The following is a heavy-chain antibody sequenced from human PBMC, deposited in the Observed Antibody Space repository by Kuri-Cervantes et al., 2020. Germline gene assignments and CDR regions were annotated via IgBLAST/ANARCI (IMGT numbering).Heavy chain of an antibody. CDR3: AADKGYLGTNYFDY. CDR1: GGTFSSYA. D-gene: IGHD1-7*01. Sequence: SVKVSCKASGGTFSSYAISWVRQAPGQGLEWMGGIIPIFGTANYAQKFQGRVTITADESTSTAYMELSSLRSEDTAVYYCAADKGYLGTNYFDYWGQGTLVTVSS. CDR2: IIPIFGTA. V-gene: IGHV1-69*13. J-gene: IGHJ4*02.